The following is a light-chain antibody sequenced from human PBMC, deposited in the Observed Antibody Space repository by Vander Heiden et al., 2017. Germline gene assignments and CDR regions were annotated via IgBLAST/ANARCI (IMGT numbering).Light chain of an antibody. V-gene: IGKV1-39*01. Sequence: DLPMTQSPSSLSASVGDRVTITCRASQSISNYLNWYQQKPGKAPKLLIYAASSLQSGVSSRFSGSGSGTDFTLTISSLQPEDFATYYCQQSYSAPWTFGQGTKVEI. CDR1: QSISNY. CDR3: QQSYSAPWT. J-gene: IGKJ1*01. CDR2: AAS.